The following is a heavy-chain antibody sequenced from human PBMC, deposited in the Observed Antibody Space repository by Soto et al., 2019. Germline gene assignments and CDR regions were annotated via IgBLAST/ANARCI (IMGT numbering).Heavy chain of an antibody. CDR2: IWYDGSNK. CDR3: ARDKNVYYDILTGPDHAFDI. CDR1: GFTFSSYG. J-gene: IGHJ3*02. V-gene: IGHV3-33*01. Sequence: GGSLRLSCAASGFTFSSYGMHWVRQAPGKGLEWVAVIWYDGSNKYYADSVKGRFTISRDNSKNTLYLQVNSLRAEDTAVYYCARDKNVYYDILTGPDHAFDIWVQGTMVTVSS. D-gene: IGHD3-9*01.